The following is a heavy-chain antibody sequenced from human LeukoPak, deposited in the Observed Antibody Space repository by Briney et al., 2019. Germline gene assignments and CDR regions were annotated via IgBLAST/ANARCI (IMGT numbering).Heavy chain of an antibody. J-gene: IGHJ5*02. V-gene: IGHV3-9*01. CDR2: ISWNSGSI. CDR1: GFTFDDYA. CDR3: AKGDYDSSGYRGGNWFDP. Sequence: PGRSLRLSCAASGFTFDDYAMHWVRQAPGKGLEWVSGISWNSGSIGYADSVKSRFTISRDNAKNSLYLQMNSLRAEDTALYYCAKGDYDSSGYRGGNWFDPWGQGTLVTVSS. D-gene: IGHD3-22*01.